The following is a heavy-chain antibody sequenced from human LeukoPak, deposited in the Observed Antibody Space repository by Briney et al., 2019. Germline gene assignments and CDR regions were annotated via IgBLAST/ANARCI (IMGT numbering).Heavy chain of an antibody. J-gene: IGHJ5*02. D-gene: IGHD2-2*02. Sequence: SETLSLTCAVSGGSISSGGYSWSWIRQPPGKGLEWLGYIYHSGSTYYNPSLKSRVTISVDRSKNRFSLKLSSVTAADTAVYYCARHIVVVPAAIGGAWFDPWGQGTLVTVSS. V-gene: IGHV4-30-2*01. CDR3: ARHIVVVPAAIGGAWFDP. CDR2: IYHSGST. CDR1: GGSISSGGYS.